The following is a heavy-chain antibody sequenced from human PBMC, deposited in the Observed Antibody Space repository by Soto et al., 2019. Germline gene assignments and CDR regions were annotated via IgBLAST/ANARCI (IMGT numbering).Heavy chain of an antibody. V-gene: IGHV3-21*06. CDR3: AKEDVGGYYYSCI. J-gene: IGHJ1*01. CDR2: ISSSSSYI. D-gene: IGHD1-26*01. CDR1: GFTFSSYS. Sequence: PGGSLRLSCAASGFTFSSYSFNWVRQTPGKGLEWVSSISSSSSYIYYADSVKGRFTISRDNAKNSLYLQMNSLRAEDTAVYYCAKEDVGGYYYSCIWGRGTLVTGS.